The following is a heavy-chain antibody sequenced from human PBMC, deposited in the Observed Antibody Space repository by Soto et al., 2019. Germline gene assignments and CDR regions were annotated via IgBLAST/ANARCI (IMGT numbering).Heavy chain of an antibody. J-gene: IGHJ6*02. D-gene: IGHD2-2*01. CDR2: IIPISDTT. Sequence: QVQLVQSGAEVKKPGSSVKVSCKASGGTFSSYAISWVRQAPGQGLEWMGGIIPISDTTNYAQKFQGRVTINEDEYTSTAYMELSSLRSEDTAVYYCARSQGSSTSLEIYYYYYYGMDVWGQGTTVTVSS. V-gene: IGHV1-69*01. CDR3: ARSQGSSTSLEIYYYYYYGMDV. CDR1: GGTFSSYA.